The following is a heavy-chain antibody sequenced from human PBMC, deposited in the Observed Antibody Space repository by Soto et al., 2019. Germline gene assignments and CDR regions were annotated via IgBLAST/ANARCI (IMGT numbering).Heavy chain of an antibody. Sequence: SETLSLTCAVYGGSFSGYYWSWIRQPPGKGLEWIGEINHSGSNNYNPSLKSRVTISVDTSKNQFSLKLSSVTAADTAVYYCARGRAVTDYWGQGTLVTVSS. J-gene: IGHJ4*02. CDR2: INHSGSN. CDR3: ARGRAVTDY. D-gene: IGHD4-4*01. V-gene: IGHV4-34*01. CDR1: GGSFSGYY.